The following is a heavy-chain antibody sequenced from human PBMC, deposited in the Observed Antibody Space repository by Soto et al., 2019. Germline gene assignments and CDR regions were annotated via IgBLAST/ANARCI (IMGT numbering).Heavy chain of an antibody. J-gene: IGHJ4*02. CDR1: GGSISSGDYY. Sequence: SETLSLTCTVSGGSISSGDYYWSWIRQPPGKGLEWIGYIYYSGSTYYNPSLKSRVTISVDTSKNQFSLKLSSVTAADTAVYYCARGGYYAFWISFDYWGQGTLVTVSS. CDR3: ARGGYYAFWISFDY. V-gene: IGHV4-30-4*01. D-gene: IGHD3-3*01. CDR2: IYYSGST.